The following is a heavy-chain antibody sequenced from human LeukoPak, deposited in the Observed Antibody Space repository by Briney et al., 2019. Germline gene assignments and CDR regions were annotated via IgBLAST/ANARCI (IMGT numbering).Heavy chain of an antibody. V-gene: IGHV1-2*02. Sequence: ASVKVSCKASGYTFTGYYMHWVRQAPGQGLEWMEWINPNSGGTNYAQKFQGRVTMTRDTSISTAYMELSRLRSDDTAVYYCASSSKGGYSRDAFDIWGQGTMVTVSS. CDR1: GYTFTGYY. D-gene: IGHD6-13*01. J-gene: IGHJ3*02. CDR2: INPNSGGT. CDR3: ASSSKGGYSRDAFDI.